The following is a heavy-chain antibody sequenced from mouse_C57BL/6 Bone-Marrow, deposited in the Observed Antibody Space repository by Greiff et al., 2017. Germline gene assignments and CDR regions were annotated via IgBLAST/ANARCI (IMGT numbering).Heavy chain of an antibody. CDR3: ARDLGVAY. V-gene: IGHV3-6*01. D-gene: IGHD4-1*01. CDR1: GYSITSGYY. J-gene: IGHJ3*01. CDR2: ISYDGSN. Sequence: EVQVVEPGPGLVKPSQSLSLTCSVTGYSITSGYYWNWIRQLPGNKLEWMGYISYDGSNNYNPTLKNRISITRDTSKNQFFLKLNSVTTEDTATYYCARDLGVAYWGQGTLVTVSA.